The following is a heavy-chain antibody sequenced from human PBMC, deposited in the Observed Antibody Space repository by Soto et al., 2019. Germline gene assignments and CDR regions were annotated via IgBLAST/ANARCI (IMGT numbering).Heavy chain of an antibody. J-gene: IGHJ5*02. D-gene: IGHD3-9*01. V-gene: IGHV3-48*04. CDR2: IDHRGTTI. CDR3: ARDRYYDILTGYRSRFDP. CDR1: GFTFSSYS. Sequence: GGSLRLSCAASGFTFSSYSMNWVRQAPGKGLEWVSYIDHRGTTIFYADSVKGRFTISRDNVKNSVSLQMNSLRAEDTAVYYCARDRYYDILTGYRSRFDPWGQGTLVTVSS.